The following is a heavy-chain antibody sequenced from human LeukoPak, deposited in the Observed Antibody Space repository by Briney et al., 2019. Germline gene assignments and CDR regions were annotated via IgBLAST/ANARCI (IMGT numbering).Heavy chain of an antibody. Sequence: PSGTLSLTCAVSGGSISSSNWWSWVRQPPGKGLEWIGEIYHSGSTNYNPPLKSRVTISVDKSKNQFSLKLSSVTAADTAVYYCARDRRYCSSTSCYQGFDYWGQGTLVTVSS. D-gene: IGHD2-2*01. CDR1: GGSISSSNW. CDR3: ARDRRYCSSTSCYQGFDY. J-gene: IGHJ4*02. CDR2: IYHSGST. V-gene: IGHV4-4*02.